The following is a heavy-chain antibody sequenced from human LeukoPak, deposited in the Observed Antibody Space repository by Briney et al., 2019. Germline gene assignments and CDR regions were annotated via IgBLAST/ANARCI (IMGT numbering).Heavy chain of an antibody. CDR1: GYTFTGYY. V-gene: IGHV1-2*02. CDR3: ARDIVVVAAGVYGMDV. D-gene: IGHD2-15*01. CDR2: FKVNSGAT. J-gene: IGHJ6*02. Sequence: ASVKVSCKASGYTFTGYYMHWVRQAPGQGPEWMGWFKVNSGATNYAQKFQGRVTMTRDTSITTVYMELSSLRSDDTAVYYCARDIVVVAAGVYGMDVWGQGTTITVSS.